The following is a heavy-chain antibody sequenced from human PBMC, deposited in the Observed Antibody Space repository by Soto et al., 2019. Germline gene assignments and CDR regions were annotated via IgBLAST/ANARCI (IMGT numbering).Heavy chain of an antibody. D-gene: IGHD3-9*01. J-gene: IGHJ6*02. CDR2: ISAYNGNT. Sequence: GASVKVSCKASGYTFTSYGISWVRQAPGQGLEWMGWISAYNGNTNYAQKLQGRVTMTTDTSTSTAYMELRSLRSDHTAVYYCASLIRYFDWSSPVPATGGMDVWGQGTTVTVSS. V-gene: IGHV1-18*01. CDR1: GYTFTSYG. CDR3: ASLIRYFDWSSPVPATGGMDV.